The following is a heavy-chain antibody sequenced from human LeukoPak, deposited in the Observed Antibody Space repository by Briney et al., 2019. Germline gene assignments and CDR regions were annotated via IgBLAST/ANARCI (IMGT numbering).Heavy chain of an antibody. V-gene: IGHV3-21*01. CDR1: GFTFSSYT. CDR3: ARGSLLWFGEYNWFDP. D-gene: IGHD3-10*01. CDR2: ISSSSSYI. J-gene: IGHJ5*02. Sequence: GGSLRLSCAASGFTFSSYTMNWVRQAPGEGLEWVSSISSSSSYIYYADSVKGRFTISRGNAKNSLFLQMNSLRVDDTAVYYCARGSLLWFGEYNWFDPCGQGTLVTVSS.